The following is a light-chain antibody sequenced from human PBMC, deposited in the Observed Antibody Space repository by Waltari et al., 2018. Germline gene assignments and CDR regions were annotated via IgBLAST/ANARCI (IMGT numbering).Light chain of an antibody. CDR2: DVS. J-gene: IGLJ2*01. CDR3: CSYAGSSTFVV. V-gene: IGLV2-23*02. Sequence: QSALTQPASVSGSPVQSLTISCTVTRSDVGGYNYVSWYQQHPGKAPKLMIYDVSKRPSGVSNRFSGSKSGNTASLTISGLQAEDEADYYCCSYAGSSTFVVFGGGTKLTVL. CDR1: RSDVGGYNY.